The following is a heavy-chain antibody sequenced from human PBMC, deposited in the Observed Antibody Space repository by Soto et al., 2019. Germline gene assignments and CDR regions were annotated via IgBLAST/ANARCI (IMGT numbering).Heavy chain of an antibody. CDR3: ARHVGAYWYFDI. CDR2: IYTGVNT. J-gene: IGHJ2*01. CDR1: GFTVSSSY. V-gene: IGHV3-66*04. Sequence: EVQLVESGGGLVQPGGSLRLSCAASGFTVSSSYMGWVRQAPGKGLEWVSSIYTGVNTYYADSVRGRFTISTDNSEDALDLQMNSLGVDDTAMYYCARHVGAYWYFDIWGRGTLVTLSS. D-gene: IGHD1-26*01.